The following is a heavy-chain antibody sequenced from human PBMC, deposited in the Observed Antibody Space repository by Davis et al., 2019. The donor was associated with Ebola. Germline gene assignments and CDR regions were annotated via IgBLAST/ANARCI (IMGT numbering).Heavy chain of an antibody. D-gene: IGHD6-13*01. V-gene: IGHV3-23*01. J-gene: IGHJ4*02. Sequence: GESLKISCAASGFTFSSYAMSWVRQAPGKGLEWVSAISGSGGSTYYADSVKGRFTISRDKSKNTLYLQMNSLRAEDTAVYYCAKGGSSWYFDYWGQGTLVTVSS. CDR1: GFTFSSYA. CDR3: AKGGSSWYFDY. CDR2: ISGSGGST.